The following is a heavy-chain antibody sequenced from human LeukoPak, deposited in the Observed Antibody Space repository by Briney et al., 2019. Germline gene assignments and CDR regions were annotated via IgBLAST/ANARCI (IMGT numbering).Heavy chain of an antibody. V-gene: IGHV4-59*11. Sequence: SETLSLTCTVSGDSTSGLYWSWIRQPPGKGLEWIGYLYDGSTNYSPSLKGRVTISGDTSKSQFSLKLGSVTSADTAVYYCVRDLLGRRYFDVWGRGTLVTVSS. CDR2: LYDGST. CDR1: GDSTSGLY. D-gene: IGHD3-16*01. J-gene: IGHJ2*01. CDR3: VRDLLGRRYFDV.